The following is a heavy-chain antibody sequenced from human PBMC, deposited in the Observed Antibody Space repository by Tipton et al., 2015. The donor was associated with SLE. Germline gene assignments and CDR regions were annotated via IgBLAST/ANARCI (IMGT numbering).Heavy chain of an antibody. CDR2: IYTFGIT. CDR1: GASISNYSYY. CDR3: ARKEIGTMRDY. Sequence: LRLSCTVSGASISNYSYYWSWIRQPAGKGLEWIGRIYTFGITNYNPSLNSRVTISGDTSKNQISLNLRSVTAADTAMYYCARKEIGTMRDYWGQGTLVTVSS. V-gene: IGHV4-61*02. D-gene: IGHD5-24*01. J-gene: IGHJ4*02.